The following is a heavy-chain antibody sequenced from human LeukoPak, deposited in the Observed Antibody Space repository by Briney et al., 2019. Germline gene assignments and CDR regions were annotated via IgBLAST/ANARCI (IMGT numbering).Heavy chain of an antibody. CDR3: AKDFPSRPTMIVVVITSGIDY. J-gene: IGHJ4*02. D-gene: IGHD3-22*01. CDR2: ISGSGGST. Sequence: GGSLRLSCAASGFTFSSYAMSWVRQAPGKGLEWVSAISGSGGSTYYADSVKGRFTISRDNSKNTLCLQMNSLRAEDTAVYYCAKDFPSRPTMIVVVITSGIDYWGQGTLVTVSS. CDR1: GFTFSSYA. V-gene: IGHV3-23*01.